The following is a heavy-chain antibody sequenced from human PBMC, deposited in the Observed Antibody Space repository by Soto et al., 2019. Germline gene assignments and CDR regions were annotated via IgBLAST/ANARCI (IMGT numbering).Heavy chain of an antibody. J-gene: IGHJ3*02. D-gene: IGHD1-26*01. CDR3: AREGQWELPDAFDI. CDR1: GFTFSSYW. V-gene: IGHV3-7*04. Sequence: EVQLVESGGGLVQPGGSLRLSCAASGFTFSSYWMSWVRQAPGKGLEWVANIKQDGSEKYYVDSVKGRFTISRDNAKNSLYLQMNSLRAEDTAVYYCAREGQWELPDAFDIWGQVTMVTVSS. CDR2: IKQDGSEK.